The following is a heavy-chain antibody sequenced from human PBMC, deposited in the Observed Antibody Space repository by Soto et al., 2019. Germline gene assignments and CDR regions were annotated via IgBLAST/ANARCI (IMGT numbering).Heavy chain of an antibody. Sequence: QVQLQESGPGLVEPLGTLSLSCAVSGVSITSDNWWIWVRQSPGKGLEWIGEVHPSGSTTYDPPLRSRVTMSVDKSNNQFSLKLSYVTAADTGGYFGAKMVWRRGLLAYWGQGTLVTVSS. V-gene: IGHV4-4*02. D-gene: IGHD2-8*01. CDR2: VHPSGST. CDR1: GVSITSDNW. CDR3: AKMVWRRGLLAY. J-gene: IGHJ4*02.